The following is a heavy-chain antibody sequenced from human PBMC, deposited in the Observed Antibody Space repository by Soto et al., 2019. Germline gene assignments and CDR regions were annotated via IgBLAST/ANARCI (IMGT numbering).Heavy chain of an antibody. J-gene: IGHJ5*02. Sequence: QVQLVQSGAEVKKPGSSVKVSCQASGGTFSSYAISWVRQAPGQGLEWMGGIIPIFGTANHAQKFQGRVTITADESTSTAYMELSSLRSEDTAVYYCAGEEGYSGYVGWFDPWGQGTLVTVSS. V-gene: IGHV1-69*01. CDR1: GGTFSSYA. CDR3: AGEEGYSGYVGWFDP. D-gene: IGHD5-12*01. CDR2: IIPIFGTA.